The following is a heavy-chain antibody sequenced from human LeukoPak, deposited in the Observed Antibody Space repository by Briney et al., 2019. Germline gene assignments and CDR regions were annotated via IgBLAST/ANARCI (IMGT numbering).Heavy chain of an antibody. J-gene: IGHJ4*02. Sequence: GGSLRLSCAASGFTFSSYSMNWVRQAPGKGLEWVSYISSSSSTIYYADSVKGRFTISRDNSKNTLYLQMNSLRAEDTAVYYCATDQVYTSGWYGGNFDYWGQGTLVTVSS. D-gene: IGHD6-19*01. CDR1: GFTFSSYS. CDR3: ATDQVYTSGWYGGNFDY. V-gene: IGHV3-48*01. CDR2: ISSSSSTI.